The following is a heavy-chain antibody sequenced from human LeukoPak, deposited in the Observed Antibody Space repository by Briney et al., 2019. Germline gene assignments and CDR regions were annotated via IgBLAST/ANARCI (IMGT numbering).Heavy chain of an antibody. Sequence: SETLSLTCAVYGGSFGGYYWSWIRQPPGKGLEWIGEINHSGSTNYNPSLKSRVTISVDTSRNQFSLKLSSVTAADTAVYYCARLRAVDGFDYWGQGTLVTVSS. CDR3: ARLRAVDGFDY. J-gene: IGHJ4*02. CDR2: INHSGST. V-gene: IGHV4-34*01. CDR1: GGSFGGYY. D-gene: IGHD6-19*01.